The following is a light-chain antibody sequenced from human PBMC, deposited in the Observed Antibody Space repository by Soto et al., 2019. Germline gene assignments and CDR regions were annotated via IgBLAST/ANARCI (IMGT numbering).Light chain of an antibody. V-gene: IGKV1-9*01. CDR3: QQSYSNTQT. CDR1: QGISSY. Sequence: DIQFTQSPSFLSASVGDRVTITCRASQGISSYLAWYQQKPGKAPKLLIYAASTLQSGVPSRFSGSGSGTEFTLTISSLQPEDFATYYCQQSYSNTQTFGQGTKVDIK. CDR2: AAS. J-gene: IGKJ1*01.